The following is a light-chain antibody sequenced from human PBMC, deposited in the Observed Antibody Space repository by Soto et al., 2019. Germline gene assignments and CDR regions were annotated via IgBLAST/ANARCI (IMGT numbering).Light chain of an antibody. CDR1: QSINSNY. J-gene: IGKJ4*01. CDR3: QHYGSSPPVT. V-gene: IGKV3-20*01. CDR2: GAS. Sequence: DIVLTQSPGTLSLSPGERATLSCRASQSINSNYLAWYQQKPGQAPRLLIYGASSRATGIPDRFSGSGSGTDFTLSISRLESEDFAVYYCQHYGSSPPVTFGGGTKVEIK.